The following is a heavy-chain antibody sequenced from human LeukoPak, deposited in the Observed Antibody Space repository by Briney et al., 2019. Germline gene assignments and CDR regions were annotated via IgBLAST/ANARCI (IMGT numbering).Heavy chain of an antibody. J-gene: IGHJ6*02. V-gene: IGHV4-59*08. Sequence: PSETLSLTCAVYGGSFSGYYWSWIRQPPGKGLEWIGYIYYSGSTNYNPSLKSRATISVDTSKTQFSLKLSSVTAADTAVYYCARRSLVRTVGYYYGMDVWGQGTTVTVSS. CDR2: IYYSGST. CDR3: ARRSLVRTVGYYYGMDV. D-gene: IGHD1-26*01. CDR1: GGSFSGYY.